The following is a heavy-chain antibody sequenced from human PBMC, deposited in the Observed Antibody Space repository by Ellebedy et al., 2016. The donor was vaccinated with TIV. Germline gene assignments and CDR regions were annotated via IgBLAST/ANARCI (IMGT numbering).Heavy chain of an antibody. Sequence: AASVKVSCKASGYTFNSYGINWVRQAPGQGLEWMGGISAYKGNTEYAQKFQGSVTMTTDTSTSTAYMELRSLRPDDTAVYYCARGDPYYYLSRTHLWDWFDPWGQGTLVTVSS. CDR3: ARGDPYYYLSRTHLWDWFDP. CDR2: ISAYKGNT. J-gene: IGHJ5*02. D-gene: IGHD3-10*01. CDR1: GYTFNSYG. V-gene: IGHV1-18*04.